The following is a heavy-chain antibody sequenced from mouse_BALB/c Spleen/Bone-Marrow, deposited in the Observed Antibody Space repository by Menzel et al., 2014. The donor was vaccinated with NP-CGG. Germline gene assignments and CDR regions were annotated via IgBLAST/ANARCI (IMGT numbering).Heavy chain of an antibody. D-gene: IGHD4-1*01. Sequence: EVQLVESGAELVKPGASVKLSCTASGFNIKDTHMHWVKQGPEQGLEWIGRIDPANGNTKYDPKFQGKATITADTSSNTAYLQLSSLTSEDTAVYYCARWEYYAMDYWGQGTSVTVSS. V-gene: IGHV14-3*02. CDR2: IDPANGNT. CDR1: GFNIKDTH. CDR3: ARWEYYAMDY. J-gene: IGHJ4*01.